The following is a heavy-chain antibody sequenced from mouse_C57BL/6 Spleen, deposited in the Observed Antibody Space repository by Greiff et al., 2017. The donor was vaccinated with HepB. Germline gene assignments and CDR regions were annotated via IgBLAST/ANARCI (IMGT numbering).Heavy chain of an antibody. CDR1: GYTFTSYW. D-gene: IGHD2-4*01. CDR3: ARGDDYAWFAY. V-gene: IGHV1-64*01. J-gene: IGHJ3*01. CDR2: IHPNSGST. Sequence: QVHVKQPGAELVKPGASVKLSCKASGYTFTSYWMHWVKQRPGQGLEWIGMIHPNSGSTNYNEKFKSKATLTVDKSSSTAYMQLSSLTSEDSAVYYCARGDDYAWFAYWGQGTLVTVSA.